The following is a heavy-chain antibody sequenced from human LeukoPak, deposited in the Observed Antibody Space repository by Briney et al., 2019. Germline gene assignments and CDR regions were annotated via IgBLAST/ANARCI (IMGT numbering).Heavy chain of an antibody. CDR3: ARDGGALIRGKGYYYGMDV. CDR1: GLTFSSYS. Sequence: GGSLRLSCAASGLTFSSYSMNWVRQAPGKGLEWVSYISSSSSTIYYADSVKGRFTISRDNAKNSLYLQMNSLRDEDTAVYYCARDGGALIRGKGYYYGMDVWGQGTTVTVSS. V-gene: IGHV3-48*02. D-gene: IGHD3-16*01. CDR2: ISSSSSTI. J-gene: IGHJ6*02.